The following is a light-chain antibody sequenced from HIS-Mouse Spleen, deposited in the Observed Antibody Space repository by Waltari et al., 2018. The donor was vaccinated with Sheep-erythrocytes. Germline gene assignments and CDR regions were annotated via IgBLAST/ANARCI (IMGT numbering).Light chain of an antibody. Sequence: QSALTQPRPVSGSPGQSVTISCTGTSRDVGVYNYVPWYQQHPAKAPKLMIYDVSKRPSGVPDRFSGSKSGNTASLTISGLQAEDEADYYCCSYAGSYNHVFATGTKVTVL. J-gene: IGLJ1*01. CDR1: SRDVGVYNY. CDR3: CSYAGSYNHV. V-gene: IGLV2-11*01. CDR2: DVS.